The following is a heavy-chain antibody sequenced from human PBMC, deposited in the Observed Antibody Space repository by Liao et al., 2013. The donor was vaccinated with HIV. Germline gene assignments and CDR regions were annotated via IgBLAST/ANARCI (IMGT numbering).Heavy chain of an antibody. V-gene: IGHV4-34*01. CDR1: GGSFSGYY. Sequence: QVQLQQWGAGLLKPSETLSLTCAVYGGSFSGYYWSWIRQPPGKGLEWIGEINHSGSTNYNPSLKSRVTMSVDTSKNQFSLKLSSVTAADTAVYYCARGYYGSGSYYGPKTYYYYMDVWGKGTTVTVSS. D-gene: IGHD3-10*01. J-gene: IGHJ6*03. CDR3: ARGYYGSGSYYGPKTYYYYMDV. CDR2: INHSGST.